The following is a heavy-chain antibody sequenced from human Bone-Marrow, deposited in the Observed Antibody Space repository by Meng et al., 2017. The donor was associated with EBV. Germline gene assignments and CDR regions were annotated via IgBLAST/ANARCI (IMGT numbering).Heavy chain of an antibody. CDR3: ASGYCTTSTCYVLYFDF. Sequence: QVQLVQSGAEVRQPGASVMVSCKASGYNFTDYSLHWVRQAPGQGLEWMGRINPDNGGTHFAQKFQGRVTTTRDTSISTAYMELSRLRSDDTAVYYCASGYCTTSTCYVLYFDFRGQGTLVTVSS. CDR2: INPDNGGT. J-gene: IGHJ4*02. CDR1: GYNFTDYS. D-gene: IGHD2-8*01. V-gene: IGHV1-2*06.